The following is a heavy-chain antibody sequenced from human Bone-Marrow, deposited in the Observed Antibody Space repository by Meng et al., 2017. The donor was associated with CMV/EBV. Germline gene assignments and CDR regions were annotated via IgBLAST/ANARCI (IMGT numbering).Heavy chain of an antibody. J-gene: IGHJ4*02. CDR1: GYTFTGYY. CDR2: INPNSGGT. Sequence: ASVKVSCKASGYTFTGYYMHWVRQAPGQGLEWMGCINPNSGGTNYAQKFQGRVTMTRDTSISTAYMELSRLRSDDTAVYYCARAVKWELLIGDYWGQGTLVTVSS. V-gene: IGHV1-2*02. D-gene: IGHD1-26*01. CDR3: ARAVKWELLIGDY.